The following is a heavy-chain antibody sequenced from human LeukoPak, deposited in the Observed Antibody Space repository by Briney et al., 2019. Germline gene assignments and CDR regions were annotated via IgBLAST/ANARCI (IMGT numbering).Heavy chain of an antibody. J-gene: IGHJ5*02. CDR3: ARLYDSSGYYNWFDP. D-gene: IGHD3-22*01. CDR2: MNPNSGNT. Sequence: ASVKVSCKASGYTFTSYDINWVRQATGQGLEWMGWMNPNSGNTGYAQKFQGRATMTRNTSISTAYMELSSLRSEDTAVYYCARLYDSSGYYNWFDPWGQGTLVTVSS. CDR1: GYTFTSYD. V-gene: IGHV1-8*01.